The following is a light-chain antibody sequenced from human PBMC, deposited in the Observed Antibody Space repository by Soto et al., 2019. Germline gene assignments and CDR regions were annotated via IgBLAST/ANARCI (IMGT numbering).Light chain of an antibody. J-gene: IGKJ4*01. CDR3: QQYKSWPPIT. V-gene: IGKV3-15*01. Sequence: EIVMTQSPATLSVFPGERATLYCRASQSVSSNLAWYQQRPGQAPRLLIYGASGRVPGIPARFSGSGSGTELTLTISSLQSEDFAVYYCQQYKSWPPITFGGGTKVEIK. CDR1: QSVSSN. CDR2: GAS.